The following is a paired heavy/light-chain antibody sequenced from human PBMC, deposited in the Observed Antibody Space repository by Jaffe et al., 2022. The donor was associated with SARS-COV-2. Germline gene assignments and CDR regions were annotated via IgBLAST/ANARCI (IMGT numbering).Heavy chain of an antibody. V-gene: IGHV4-39*01. D-gene: IGHD3-9*01. J-gene: IGHJ6*02. Sequence: QVLLQESGPGLVKPSEALSLTCSVSGGSIDRTTYYWGWIRQPPGKGLEWIGGIYYSGRSHYNPSFESRVTIAVDTSKNQFSLNLNSVTAADTAVYFCARYFGFDPIDVWGQGTTVTVSS. CDR2: IYYSGRS. CDR3: ARYFGFDPIDV. CDR1: GGSIDRTTYY.
Light chain of an antibody. Sequence: QPVLTQSSSASASLGSSVKLICTLNSGYSNHIIAWHQQQPGKAPRYLMKVEGSGRYSGAPARFSGSSSGADRHLTISNLQSDDEAVYYCETWDSNARVFGGGTKLTVL. J-gene: IGLJ3*02. CDR2: VEGSGRY. CDR1: SGYSNHI. V-gene: IGLV4-60*03. CDR3: ETWDSNARV.